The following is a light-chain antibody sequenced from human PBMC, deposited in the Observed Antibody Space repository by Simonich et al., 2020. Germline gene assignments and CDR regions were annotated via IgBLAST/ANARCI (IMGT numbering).Light chain of an antibody. CDR1: SDINVGSYN. CDR3: MIWPSNAWV. J-gene: IGLJ3*02. V-gene: IGLV5-37*01. CDR2: YYSDSDK. Sequence: QPVLTQPPSSSASPGESARLTCTFPSDINVGSYNIYWYQQKPGSPPRYLLYYYSDSDKGQGSGVPSRFSGSKDASANTGILLSSGLQSEDEADYYCMIWPSNAWVFGGGTKLTVL.